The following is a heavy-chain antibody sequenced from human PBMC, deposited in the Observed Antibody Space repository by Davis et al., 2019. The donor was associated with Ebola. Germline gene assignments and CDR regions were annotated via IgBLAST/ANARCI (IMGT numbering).Heavy chain of an antibody. CDR3: ARGPGWLQLGYYGMDV. CDR1: GGSFSGYY. CDR2: TNHSGST. V-gene: IGHV4-34*01. J-gene: IGHJ6*02. D-gene: IGHD5-24*01. Sequence: MPGGSLRLSCAVYGGSFSGYYLRWIRQAPAKGLEWIGKTNHSGSTNYNPSLNSRVTISVDTSKNQFSLKLSSVTAADTAVYYCARGPGWLQLGYYGMDVWGQGTTVTVSS.